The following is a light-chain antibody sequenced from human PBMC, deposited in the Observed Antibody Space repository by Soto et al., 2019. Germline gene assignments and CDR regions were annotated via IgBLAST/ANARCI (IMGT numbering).Light chain of an antibody. V-gene: IGKV3-15*01. J-gene: IGKJ3*01. CDR3: QQYDGN. Sequence: EKVMTQSPATLSVSPGERATLSCRASQNVKTRLAWYQQKPGQAPRLLIFDAFTRATGIPARFSGSASGTDFTLTISSLQPDDFATYYCQQYDGNFGPGTKVDIK. CDR1: QNVKTR. CDR2: DAF.